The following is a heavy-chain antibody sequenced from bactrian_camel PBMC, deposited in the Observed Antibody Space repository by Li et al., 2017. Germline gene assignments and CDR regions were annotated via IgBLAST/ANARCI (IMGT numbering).Heavy chain of an antibody. CDR1: GIKSFTC. D-gene: IGHD4*01. CDR2: ISADSILT. CDR3: AADGHEAEGYSDYADWEFGY. J-gene: IGHJ6*01. Sequence: HVQLVESGGGSVQAGGNLSLSCVASGIKSFTCMAWFRQVAGKEREGVASISADSILTYFADSVKGRFTISRDNAKNTLYLQMISLKAEDTAVYYCAADGHEAEGYSDYADWEFGYWGQGTQVTVS. V-gene: IGHV3S1*01.